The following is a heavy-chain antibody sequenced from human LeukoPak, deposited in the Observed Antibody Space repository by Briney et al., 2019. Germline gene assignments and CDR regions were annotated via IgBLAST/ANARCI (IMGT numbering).Heavy chain of an antibody. J-gene: IGHJ3*02. CDR2: IYPGDSDT. Sequence: AGESLKISCKGSGYSFTSYWIGWVRQMPGKGLEWMGIIYPGDSDTRYSPSFQGQVTTSADKSISTAYLQWSSLKASDTAMYYCARVHITMVRGVMDAFDIWGQGTMVTVSS. D-gene: IGHD3-10*01. CDR1: GYSFTSYW. V-gene: IGHV5-51*01. CDR3: ARVHITMVRGVMDAFDI.